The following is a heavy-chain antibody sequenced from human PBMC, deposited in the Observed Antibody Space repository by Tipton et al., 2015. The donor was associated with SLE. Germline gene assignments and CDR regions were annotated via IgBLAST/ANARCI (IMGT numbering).Heavy chain of an antibody. V-gene: IGHV4-34*01. CDR1: GGSFSGYY. D-gene: IGHD6-13*01. CDR3: ARGIAAGY. Sequence: TLSLTCAVYGGSFSGYYWSWIRQPPGKGLEWIGYIYTSGSTNYNPSLKSRVTISVDTSKNQFSLKLSSVTAADTAVYYCARGIAAGYWGQGTLVTVSS. CDR2: IYTSGST. J-gene: IGHJ4*02.